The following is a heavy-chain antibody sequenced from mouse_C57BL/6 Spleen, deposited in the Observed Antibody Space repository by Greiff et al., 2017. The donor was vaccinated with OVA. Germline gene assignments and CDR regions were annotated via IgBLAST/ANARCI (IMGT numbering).Heavy chain of an antibody. V-gene: IGHV1-4*01. CDR3: ARMDYDRYFDV. CDR1: GYTFTSYT. Sequence: VMLVESGAELARPGASVTMSCKASGYTFTSYTMHWVKQRPGQGLEWIGYINPSSGYTKYNQKFKDKATLTADKSSSTAYMQLSSLTSEDSAVYYCARMDYDRYFDVWGTGTTVTVSS. CDR2: INPSSGYT. D-gene: IGHD1-1*01. J-gene: IGHJ1*03.